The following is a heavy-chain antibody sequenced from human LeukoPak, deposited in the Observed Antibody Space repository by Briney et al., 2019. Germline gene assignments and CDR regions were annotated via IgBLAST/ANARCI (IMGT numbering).Heavy chain of an antibody. V-gene: IGHV4-34*01. CDR2: INHSGSS. D-gene: IGHD5-18*01. J-gene: IGHJ6*02. Sequence: SETLSLTCGVYGGSFSGYYWSWIRQPPGKGLEWIGEINHSGSSNDNPSLKSRVTISVDTSKNQFSLKVSSVTAADTAVYYCARGLGYSYGYGEYYYFYAMDVWGQGTTVTVSS. CDR3: ARGLGYSYGYGEYYYFYAMDV. CDR1: GGSFSGYY.